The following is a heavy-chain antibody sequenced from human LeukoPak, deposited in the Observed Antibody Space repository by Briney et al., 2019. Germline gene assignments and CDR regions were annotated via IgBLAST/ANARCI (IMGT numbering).Heavy chain of an antibody. J-gene: IGHJ6*02. Sequence: SETLSLTCIVSGGSISSGDYYWSWIRQPPGKGLEWIGYIYYSGSTYYNPSLKSRVTISVDTSKNQFSLKLSSVTAADTAVYYCARDLTHYDFWSGYYPHYYYYGMDVWGQGTTVTVSS. CDR1: GGSISSGDYY. D-gene: IGHD3-3*01. CDR3: ARDLTHYDFWSGYYPHYYYYGMDV. CDR2: IYYSGST. V-gene: IGHV4-30-4*02.